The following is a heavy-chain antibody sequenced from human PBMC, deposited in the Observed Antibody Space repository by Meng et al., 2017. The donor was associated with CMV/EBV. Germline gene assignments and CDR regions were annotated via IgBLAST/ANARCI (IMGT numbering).Heavy chain of an antibody. V-gene: IGHV3-66*02. Sequence: WGSLRLSCAASGFTVSSNYMDWVRQAPGQGLEWVSVIYSGGTTKYADSVKGRFIISRDNSKNTLSLQVNSLRPEDTAVYYCAREIGTAAGRFDYWGQGSLVTVSS. CDR1: GFTVSSNY. D-gene: IGHD6-25*01. CDR3: AREIGTAAGRFDY. J-gene: IGHJ4*02. CDR2: IYSGGTT.